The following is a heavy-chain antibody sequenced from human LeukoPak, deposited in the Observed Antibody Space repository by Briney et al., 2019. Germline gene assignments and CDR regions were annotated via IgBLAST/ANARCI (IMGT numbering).Heavy chain of an antibody. Sequence: PGGSLRLSCAASGFTFSSYAMSWVRQAPGKGLEWVSAISGSGGSTYYADSVKGRFTITRDNSKNTLYLQMNSLRAEDTAVYYCTLWFGESPFDYWGQGTLVTVSS. CDR1: GFTFSSYA. D-gene: IGHD3-10*01. CDR2: ISGSGGST. J-gene: IGHJ4*02. CDR3: TLWFGESPFDY. V-gene: IGHV3-23*01.